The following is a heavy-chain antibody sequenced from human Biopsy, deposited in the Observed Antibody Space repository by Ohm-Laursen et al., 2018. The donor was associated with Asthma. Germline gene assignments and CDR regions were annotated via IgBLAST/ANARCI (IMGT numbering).Heavy chain of an antibody. CDR2: IATDGSNK. J-gene: IGHJ4*02. D-gene: IGHD2-21*01. CDR1: GFTFSSYS. Sequence: GSLRLSCTASGFTFSSYSMHWVRQAPGRGPEYVSFIATDGSNKFYADSVKGRFTVSRDNSKHTLYLHMIGLRADDTGVYYCVKDHSAGYYYFDDWGQGAQVTVSS. CDR3: VKDHSAGYYYFDD. V-gene: IGHV3-64D*08.